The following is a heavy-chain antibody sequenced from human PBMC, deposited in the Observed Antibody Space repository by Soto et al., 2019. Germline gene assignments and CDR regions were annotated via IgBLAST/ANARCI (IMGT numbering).Heavy chain of an antibody. D-gene: IGHD5-18*01. CDR1: GASTSSHY. Sequence: SETLSPTSIVSGASTSSHYWSWIRPPPREGLEWIGYIYYSGSTNYNPSLKSRVTISVDTSKNQFSLKLSSVTAADTAVYYCARVKGYSYGYGADAYFDYWGQGTLVTVSS. V-gene: IGHV4-59*11. CDR3: ARVKGYSYGYGADAYFDY. J-gene: IGHJ4*02. CDR2: IYYSGST.